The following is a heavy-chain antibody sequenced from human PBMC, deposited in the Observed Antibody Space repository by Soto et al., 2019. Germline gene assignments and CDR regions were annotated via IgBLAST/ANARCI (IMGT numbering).Heavy chain of an antibody. V-gene: IGHV1-18*04. CDR3: ARNRIAAAFSWFDP. J-gene: IGHJ5*02. CDR2: ISAYNGNT. D-gene: IGHD6-13*01. CDR1: GYTFTSYG. Sequence: ASVKVSCKXSGYTFTSYGISWVRQAPGQGLEWMGWISAYNGNTNYAQRLQGRVTMTTDTSTSTAYMELRSLRSDDTAVYYCARNRIAAAFSWFDPWGQGTLVTVSS.